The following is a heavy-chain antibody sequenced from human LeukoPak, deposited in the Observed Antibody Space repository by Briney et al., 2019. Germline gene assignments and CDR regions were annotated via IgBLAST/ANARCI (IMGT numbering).Heavy chain of an antibody. CDR3: ARGHNWNYGDYFDY. CDR1: GYTFTSYD. D-gene: IGHD1-7*01. Sequence: ASVKVSCKASGYTFTSYDINWVRQATGQGLEWMGWMNPNSGNTGYAQEFQGRVTMTRNTSISTAYMELSSLRSEDTAVYYCARGHNWNYGDYFDYWGQGTLVTVSS. J-gene: IGHJ4*02. V-gene: IGHV1-8*01. CDR2: MNPNSGNT.